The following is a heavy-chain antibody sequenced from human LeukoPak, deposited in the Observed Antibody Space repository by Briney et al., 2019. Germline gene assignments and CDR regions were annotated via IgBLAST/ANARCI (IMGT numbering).Heavy chain of an antibody. V-gene: IGHV1-18*01. CDR3: ARSPRPADYGDSTFGY. D-gene: IGHD4-17*01. CDR2: ISAYNGNT. CDR1: GYTFTSYG. J-gene: IGHJ4*02. Sequence: ASVKVSYTASGYTFTSYGISWVRQAPGQGLEWMGWISAYNGNTNYAQKLQGRVTMTTDTSTSTAYMELRSLRSDDTAVYYCARSPRPADYGDSTFGYWGQGTLVTVSS.